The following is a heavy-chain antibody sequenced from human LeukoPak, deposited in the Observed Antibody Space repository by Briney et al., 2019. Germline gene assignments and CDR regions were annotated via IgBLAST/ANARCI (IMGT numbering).Heavy chain of an antibody. J-gene: IGHJ4*02. CDR1: GDSISSSNYC. D-gene: IGHD6-13*01. Sequence: PSETLSLTCTVFGDSISSSNYCWGWIRQPPGKGLEWIGGMSQSGSTYSNGSLTSRVSISVDTSKNHFSLKLSSVTAADTAVYYCARLTGIPAAATEIDYWGQGTLVTVSS. CDR3: ARLTGIPAAATEIDY. CDR2: MSQSGST. V-gene: IGHV4-39*02.